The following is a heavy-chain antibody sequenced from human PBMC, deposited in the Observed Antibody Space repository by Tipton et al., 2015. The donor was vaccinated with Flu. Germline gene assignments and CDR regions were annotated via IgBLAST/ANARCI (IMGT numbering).Heavy chain of an antibody. V-gene: IGHV4-59*01. D-gene: IGHD4-17*01. CDR2: IYYSGST. CDR3: ARDSYGDYEGFDY. Sequence: TLSLTCTVSGGSISSYYWSWIRQPPGKGLEWIGYIYYSGSTNYNPSLKSRVTISVDTSKNQFSLKLSSVTAADTAVYYCARDSYGDYEGFDYWGKGTLVTVSS. CDR1: GGSISSYY. J-gene: IGHJ4*02.